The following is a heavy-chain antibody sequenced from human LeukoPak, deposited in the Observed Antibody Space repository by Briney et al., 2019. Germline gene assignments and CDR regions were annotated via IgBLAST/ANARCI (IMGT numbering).Heavy chain of an antibody. J-gene: IGHJ4*02. CDR2: ISSSGSYK. CDR1: GFIFSSYS. CDR3: ARGTPFGGY. Sequence: PGGSLRLSCAASGFIFSSYSMNWVRQAPGKGLEWVSSISSSGSYKYYADSVKGRFTISRDNAKNSLYLQMNGLRAEDTAVYYCARGTPFGGYWGQGTLVTVSS. D-gene: IGHD3-16*01. V-gene: IGHV3-21*04.